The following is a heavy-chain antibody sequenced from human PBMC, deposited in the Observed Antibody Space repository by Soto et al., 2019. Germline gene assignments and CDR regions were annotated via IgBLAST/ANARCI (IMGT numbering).Heavy chain of an antibody. CDR3: ARESEDLTSNFDY. CDR1: GFTFRSFT. J-gene: IGHJ4*02. CDR2: ISSNSAYI. V-gene: IGHV3-21*01. Sequence: GGSLRLSCAASGFTFRSFTMNWVRQAPGKGLEWVSTISSNSAYIYYTDALRGRFTISRDNAKNSLHLQMNSLRAEDTAVYYCARESEDLTSNFDYWGQGTLVTVSS.